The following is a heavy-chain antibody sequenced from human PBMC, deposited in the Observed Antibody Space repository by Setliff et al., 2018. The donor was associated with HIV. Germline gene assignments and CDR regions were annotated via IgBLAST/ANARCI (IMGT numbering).Heavy chain of an antibody. CDR1: GYAITSGFY. J-gene: IGHJ3*02. CDR3: ATASGYDLFMGAFDI. CDR2: IYHSGTT. D-gene: IGHD5-12*01. V-gene: IGHV4-38-2*01. Sequence: SETLSLTCAVSGYAITSGFYWGWIRQPPGKGLEWIGSIYHSGTTNYNSSLKSRVTISVDTSKNQFSLKLSSVTAADTAVYYCATASGYDLFMGAFDIWGQGTMVTVSS.